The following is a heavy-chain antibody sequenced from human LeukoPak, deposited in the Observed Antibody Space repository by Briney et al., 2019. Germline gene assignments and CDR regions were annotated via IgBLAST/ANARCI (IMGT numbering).Heavy chain of an antibody. CDR2: IYYSGST. D-gene: IGHD6-13*01. Sequence: SQTLSLTCTVSGGSISSGGYYWSWIRQHPGKGLEWIGYIYYSGSTYYNPSLKSRVTISVDTSKNQFSLKLSSVTAADTAVYYCARVRSAAARNAFDIWGQGTMVTVSS. CDR1: GGSISSGGYY. CDR3: ARVRSAAARNAFDI. V-gene: IGHV4-31*03. J-gene: IGHJ3*02.